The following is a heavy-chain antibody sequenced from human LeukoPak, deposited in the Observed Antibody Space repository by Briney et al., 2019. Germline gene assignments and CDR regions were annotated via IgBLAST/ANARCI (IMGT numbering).Heavy chain of an antibody. CDR3: ARDCGSTGCDY. CDR2: ISNDGSTT. Sequence: PGGSLRLSCAASGFTFSDYWMHWVRQAPGKGLVWVSRISNDGSTTTCADSVRGRFTISRDNAKNTLYLQMNSLRAEDTAVYYCARDCGSTGCDYWGQGTLVTVSS. CDR1: GFTFSDYW. V-gene: IGHV3-74*01. J-gene: IGHJ4*02. D-gene: IGHD2-2*01.